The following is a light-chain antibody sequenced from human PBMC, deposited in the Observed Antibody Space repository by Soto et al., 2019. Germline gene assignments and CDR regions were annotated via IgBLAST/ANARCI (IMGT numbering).Light chain of an antibody. Sequence: QSALTQPASVSGSPGQSITISCTGTSSDVGGYNYVSWYQQHPGKAPKLMIYDVSNRPSGVSNSFSGSKSGNTASLTISGFQAEDEADYYCSSYTSSSTLDVFGTGTKVTVL. CDR3: SSYTSSSTLDV. CDR1: SSDVGGYNY. CDR2: DVS. J-gene: IGLJ1*01. V-gene: IGLV2-14*01.